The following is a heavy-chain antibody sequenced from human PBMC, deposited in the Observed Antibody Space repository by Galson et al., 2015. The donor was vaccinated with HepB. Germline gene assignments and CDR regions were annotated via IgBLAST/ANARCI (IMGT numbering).Heavy chain of an antibody. V-gene: IGHV3-48*02. Sequence: SLRLSCAASGFTFSSYSMNWVRQAPGKGLEWVSYISSSSSTIYYADSVKGRFTISRDNAKNSLYLQMNSLRDEDTAVYYCARDFGHCSGGSCYPDAFDIWGQGTMVTVSS. CDR1: GFTFSSYS. J-gene: IGHJ3*02. D-gene: IGHD2-15*01. CDR2: ISSSSSTI. CDR3: ARDFGHCSGGSCYPDAFDI.